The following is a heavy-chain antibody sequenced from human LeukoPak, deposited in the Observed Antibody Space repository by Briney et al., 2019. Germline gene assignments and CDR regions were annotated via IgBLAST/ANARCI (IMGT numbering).Heavy chain of an antibody. Sequence: GGSLRLSCAASGFTFSSYSMNWVRQAPGKGLEWVLSISSSSSYIYYADSVKGRFTISRDNAKNSLYLQMNSLRAEDTAVYYCARDPLYYDFWSGPYYFDYWGQGTLVTVSS. V-gene: IGHV3-21*01. J-gene: IGHJ4*02. CDR3: ARDPLYYDFWSGPYYFDY. D-gene: IGHD3-3*01. CDR1: GFTFSSYS. CDR2: ISSSSSYI.